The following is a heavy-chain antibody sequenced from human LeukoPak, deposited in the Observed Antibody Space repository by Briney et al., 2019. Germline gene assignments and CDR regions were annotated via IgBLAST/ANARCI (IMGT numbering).Heavy chain of an antibody. J-gene: IGHJ3*02. CDR3: ARGGNYLLDAFDI. CDR1: GFTFSSFW. D-gene: IGHD4-23*01. V-gene: IGHV3-74*01. Sequence: GSLTLSCAASGFTFSSFWIHWVCQAPGKGLVWVSRIDSDGTNTNYSDSVVSRFTISRDNAKHTVYLQMNSLRAEDTAVYYCARGGNYLLDAFDIWGQGTMVTVSS. CDR2: IDSDGTNT.